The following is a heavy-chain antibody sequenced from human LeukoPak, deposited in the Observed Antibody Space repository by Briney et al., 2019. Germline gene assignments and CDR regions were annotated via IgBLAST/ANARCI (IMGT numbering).Heavy chain of an antibody. CDR1: GGSLSSYY. CDR2: IYTSGST. CDR3: ARDLMIVVAYDAFDI. V-gene: IGHV4-4*07. Sequence: SETLSLTCTVSGGSLSSYYWSWIRQPAGKGLEWIGRIYTSGSTNYNPSLKSRVTMSVDTSKNQFSLKPSSVTAADTAVYYCARDLMIVVAYDAFDIWGQGTMVTVSS. J-gene: IGHJ3*02. D-gene: IGHD3-22*01.